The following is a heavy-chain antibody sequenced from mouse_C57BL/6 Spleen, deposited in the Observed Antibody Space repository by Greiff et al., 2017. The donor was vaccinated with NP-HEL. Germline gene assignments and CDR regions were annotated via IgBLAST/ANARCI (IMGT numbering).Heavy chain of an antibody. J-gene: IGHJ3*01. Sequence: QVQLKQPGAELVKPGASVKVSCKASGYTFTSYWMHWVKQRPGQGLEWIGRIHPSDSDTNYNQKFKGKATLTVDKSSSTAYMQLSSLTSEDSAVYYCASLYYSNWDWFAYWGQGTLVTVSA. CDR3: ASLYYSNWDWFAY. CDR1: GYTFTSYW. D-gene: IGHD2-5*01. V-gene: IGHV1-74*01. CDR2: IHPSDSDT.